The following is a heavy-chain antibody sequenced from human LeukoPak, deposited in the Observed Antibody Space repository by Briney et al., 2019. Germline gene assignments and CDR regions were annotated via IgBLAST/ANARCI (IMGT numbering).Heavy chain of an antibody. V-gene: IGHV3-30-3*01. Sequence: GRSLRLSCAASGFTFSSFAMHWVRQAPGKGLEWVAVISYDGNNKYYADSVKGRFTISRDNSKNTLYLQMNSLRAEDTAVYYCARGYYDFWSGYRNYFDYWGQGTLVTVSS. CDR2: ISYDGNNK. J-gene: IGHJ4*02. CDR3: ARGYYDFWSGYRNYFDY. D-gene: IGHD3-3*01. CDR1: GFTFSSFA.